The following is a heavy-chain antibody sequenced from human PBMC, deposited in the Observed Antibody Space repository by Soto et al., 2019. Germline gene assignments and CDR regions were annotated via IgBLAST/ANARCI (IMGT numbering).Heavy chain of an antibody. V-gene: IGHV3-23*01. J-gene: IGHJ5*02. Sequence: EGSLRLCCAASGFTFSSAPMNWVRQAPGKGLEWVSTISGRGDYTYYADSVKGRFTISRDNSKNTLSLQMSSLGAEDTAVYYCASTSYYYDSSGLSSWGRGTLVTVSS. CDR2: ISGRGDYT. CDR1: GFTFSSAP. D-gene: IGHD3-22*01. CDR3: ASTSYYYDSSGLSS.